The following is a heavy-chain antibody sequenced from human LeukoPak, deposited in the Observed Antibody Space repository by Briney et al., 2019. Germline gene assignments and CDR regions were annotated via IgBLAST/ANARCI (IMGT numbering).Heavy chain of an antibody. V-gene: IGHV4-34*01. D-gene: IGHD3-10*01. J-gene: IGHJ6*03. CDR3: ARRRRSRGVVVRGTIDGYYMDV. Sequence: SETLSLTCAVYGGSFSGYFWSWIRQSPGKGLEWIGEINHSRSTNFNPSLKSRVTISVDTSKNQFSLKLISVTAADTAVYYCARRRRSRGVVVRGTIDGYYMDVWGKGTTVTISS. CDR1: GGSFSGYF. CDR2: INHSRST.